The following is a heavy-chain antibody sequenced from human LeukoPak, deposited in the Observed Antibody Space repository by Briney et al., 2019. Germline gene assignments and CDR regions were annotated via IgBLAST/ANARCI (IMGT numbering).Heavy chain of an antibody. CDR3: ARAHLYCTNGVCYPLYYYYYGMDV. CDR1: GGSISSNNW. D-gene: IGHD2-8*01. V-gene: IGHV4-4*02. CDR2: IYHSGST. J-gene: IGHJ6*02. Sequence: SETLSLTCAVSGGSISSNNWWGWVRQPPGKGLEWIGEIYHSGSTNYNPSLKSRVTISVDTSKNQFSLKLSSVTAADTAVYYCARAHLYCTNGVCYPLYYYYYGMDVWGQGTTVTVSS.